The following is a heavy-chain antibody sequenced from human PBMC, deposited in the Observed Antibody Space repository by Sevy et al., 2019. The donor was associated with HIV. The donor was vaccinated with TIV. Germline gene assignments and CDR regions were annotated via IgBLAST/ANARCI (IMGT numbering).Heavy chain of an antibody. CDR2: ITISGGTT. D-gene: IGHD3-10*01. J-gene: IGHJ4*02. CDR3: AKDRVSGTYYTGDFDY. Sequence: GGSLRHSCAASGFTFSNYAMSWVRQAPGKGLEWVSVITISGGTTYYADSVKGRFTISRDSSKNTLYLQMNSLRAEDTAVYYCAKDRVSGTYYTGDFDYWGQGTLVTVSS. CDR1: GFTFSNYA. V-gene: IGHV3-23*01.